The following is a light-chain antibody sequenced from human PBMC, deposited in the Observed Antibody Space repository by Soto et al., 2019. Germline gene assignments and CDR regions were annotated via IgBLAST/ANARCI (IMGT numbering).Light chain of an antibody. CDR3: QQYNNWPRT. V-gene: IGKV3-15*01. J-gene: IGKJ1*01. CDR2: GAS. Sequence: EIVLTQSPGTLSLSPGERATLSCRASQSVSSYLAWYQQKPGQAPRLLIYGASTRATGIPARFSGSGSGTEFTLTISSLQSEDFAVYYCQQYNNWPRTFGQGTTVDNK. CDR1: QSVSSY.